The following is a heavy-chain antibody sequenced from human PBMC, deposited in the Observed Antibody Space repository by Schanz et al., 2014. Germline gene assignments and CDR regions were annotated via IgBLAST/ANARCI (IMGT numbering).Heavy chain of an antibody. J-gene: IGHJ4*02. V-gene: IGHV1-8*01. CDR3: ARGRTFDY. CDR1: GGTFSSFG. CDR2: MNPNSGNP. Sequence: QVQLVQSGAEVKKPGSSVKVSCKASGGTFSSFGINWVRQAPGQGLEWLGWMNPNSGNPGFAQKFRGRVTMTRNTSMSTAYIELHILTSEDTAVYYCARGRTFDYWGQGTQVTVSS.